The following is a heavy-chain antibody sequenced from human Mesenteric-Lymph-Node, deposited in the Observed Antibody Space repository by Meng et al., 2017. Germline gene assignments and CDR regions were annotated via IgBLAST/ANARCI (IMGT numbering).Heavy chain of an antibody. V-gene: IGHV3-11*04. D-gene: IGHD6-19*01. J-gene: IGHJ6*02. CDR3: ARDETAYSSGWSLYYYYGMDV. Sequence: GESLKISCAASGFTFSDYYMSWIRQAPGKGLEWVSYISSSGSTIYYADSVKGRFTISRDNAKNSLYLQMNSLRAEDTAVYYCARDETAYSSGWSLYYYYGMDVWGQGTTVTVSS. CDR2: ISSSGSTI. CDR1: GFTFSDYY.